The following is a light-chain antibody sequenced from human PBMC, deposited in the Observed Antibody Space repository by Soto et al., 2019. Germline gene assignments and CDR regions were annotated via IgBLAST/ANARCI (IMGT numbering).Light chain of an antibody. Sequence: VWIQTPDTLSLSPGEKATLSFRASQSFNSIYLAWYQQKPGQAPRLLIYGASSRATGIPDRFSGSGSGTDFSLTISRLEPEEFAVYYCHQYDSLTFGQGTKVDIK. V-gene: IGKV3-20*01. CDR3: HQYDSLT. CDR1: QSFNSIY. J-gene: IGKJ1*01. CDR2: GAS.